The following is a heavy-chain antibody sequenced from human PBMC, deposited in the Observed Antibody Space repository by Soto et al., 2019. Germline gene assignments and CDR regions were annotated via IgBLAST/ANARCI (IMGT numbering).Heavy chain of an antibody. J-gene: IGHJ4*02. V-gene: IGHV1-18*01. CDR2: ISAYNGNT. CDR3: ARVFDFWSTAVAGTPVPDY. CDR1: GYTFTSYG. D-gene: IGHD6-19*01. Sequence: ASVKVSCKASGYTFTSYGISWVRQAPGQGLEWMGWISAYNGNTNYAQKLQGRVTMTTDTSTSTAYMELRSLRSDDTAVYYCARVFDFWSTAVAGTPVPDYWGQGTLVTVSS.